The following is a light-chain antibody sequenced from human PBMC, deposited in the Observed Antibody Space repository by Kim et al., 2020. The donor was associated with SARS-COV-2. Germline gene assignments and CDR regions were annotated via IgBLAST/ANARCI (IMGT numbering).Light chain of an antibody. V-gene: IGLV3-21*04. Sequence: SYELTQPPSVSVAPGKTARVTCGGNDFGSKSVHWYQQKPGQAPVLVIYYDSDRPSAIPERFSGSNSGNTATLTIGRVEAGDEADYYCQVWDDSGNRGFFGTGTKVTVL. CDR3: QVWDDSGNRGF. CDR1: DFGSKS. J-gene: IGLJ1*01. CDR2: YDS.